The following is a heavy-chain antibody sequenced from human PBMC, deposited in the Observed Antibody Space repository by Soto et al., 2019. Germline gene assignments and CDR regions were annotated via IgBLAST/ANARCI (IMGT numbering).Heavy chain of an antibody. Sequence: PSETLSLTCTVSGGSINNGNYYCSWIRQPPGKELEWIGYGYYTGSTYSNPSLKSRLTLTIDTSKNQFSLNLTSVTAADTAIYYCARELRVVRGRSGFLNWFEAWGQGALVTLSS. D-gene: IGHD3-10*02. J-gene: IGHJ5*02. V-gene: IGHV4-61*01. CDR3: ARELRVVRGRSGFLNWFEA. CDR2: GYYTGST. CDR1: GGSINNGNYY.